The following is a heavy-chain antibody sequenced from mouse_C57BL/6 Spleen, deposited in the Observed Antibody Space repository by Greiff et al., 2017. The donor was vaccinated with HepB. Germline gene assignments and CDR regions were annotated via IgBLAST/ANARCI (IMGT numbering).Heavy chain of an antibody. D-gene: IGHD4-1*01. Sequence: VQLQQSGAELVRPGASVKLSCTASGFNIKDYYMHWVKQRPEQGLEWIGRIDPEDGDTEYAPKFQGKATMTADTSSNTAYLQLSSLTSEDTAVYYCTTGGTWAWFAYWGQGTLVTVSA. J-gene: IGHJ3*01. CDR3: TTGGTWAWFAY. CDR1: GFNIKDYY. CDR2: IDPEDGDT. V-gene: IGHV14-1*01.